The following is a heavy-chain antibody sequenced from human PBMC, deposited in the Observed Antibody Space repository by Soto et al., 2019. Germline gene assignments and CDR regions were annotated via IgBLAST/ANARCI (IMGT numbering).Heavy chain of an antibody. CDR3: VGICSNITCYLDY. Sequence: SETLSLTCDVSGYSISSPYQWGWIRQPPGKGLEWIGTIYHSGSAYYHPSLKSRVAMSIDTSKNQFSLKLRSVTAADTAVYFCVGICSNITCYLDYWGQGTLVTVSS. V-gene: IGHV4-38-2*01. CDR2: IYHSGSA. D-gene: IGHD2-2*01. CDR1: GYSISSPYQ. J-gene: IGHJ4*02.